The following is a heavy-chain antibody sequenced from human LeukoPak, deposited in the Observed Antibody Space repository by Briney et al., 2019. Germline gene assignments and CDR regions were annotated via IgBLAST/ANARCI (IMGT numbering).Heavy chain of an antibody. CDR3: ARRVVVRHLGFDP. D-gene: IGHD2-21*01. Sequence: GASVKVSCKASGYTFTSYDINWVRQATGQGLEWMGWVNPNSGNTGYAQKFQGRVTMTRNTSISTAYMELSSLRSEDTAVYYCARRVVVRHLGFDPWGQGTLVTASS. CDR1: GYTFTSYD. CDR2: VNPNSGNT. V-gene: IGHV1-8*01. J-gene: IGHJ5*02.